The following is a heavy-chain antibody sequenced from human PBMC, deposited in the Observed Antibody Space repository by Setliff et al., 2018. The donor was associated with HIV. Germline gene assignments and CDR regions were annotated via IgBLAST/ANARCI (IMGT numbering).Heavy chain of an antibody. D-gene: IGHD1-26*01. CDR3: ARDEAIEGALTYFDL. V-gene: IGHV3-21*01. Sequence: ETLSLTCAVYGGSISGYYWSWVRQAPGKGLEWVSTLRHSNPYEYYADSVKGRFTISRDNAKKSLYLQINSLSAEDTDVYYCARDEAIEGALTYFDLWGRGTLVTVSS. CDR1: GGSISGYY. CDR2: LRHSNPYE. J-gene: IGHJ2*01.